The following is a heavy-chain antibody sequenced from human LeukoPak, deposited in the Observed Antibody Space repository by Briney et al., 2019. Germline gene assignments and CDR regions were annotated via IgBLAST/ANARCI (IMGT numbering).Heavy chain of an antibody. J-gene: IGHJ6*02. D-gene: IGHD2-15*01. V-gene: IGHV4-34*01. CDR1: GGSFSGYY. CDR2: INHSGST. CDR3: ARGRNPRTAGYCSGGSCYRIGMDV. Sequence: SETLSLTCAVYGGSFSGYYWSWIRQPPGKGLEWIGEINHSGSTNYNPSLKSRVTISVGTSKNQFSLKLSSVTAADTAVYYCARGRNPRTAGYCSGGSCYRIGMDVWGQGTTVTVSS.